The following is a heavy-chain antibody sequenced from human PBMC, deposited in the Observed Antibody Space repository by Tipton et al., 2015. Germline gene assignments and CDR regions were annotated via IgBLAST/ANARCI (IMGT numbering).Heavy chain of an antibody. CDR3: TREGTYDFWSGYYVVDI. V-gene: IGHV1-18*01. Sequence: QLVQSGAEVKKPGASVKVSCKASGYTFTSYGISWVRQAPGQGLEWMGWISAFTGNTNYAQNVQGRVTMTRDTSTSTAYMELRSLRSDDTAVYYCTREGTYDFWSGYYVVDIWGQGTMVTVSP. D-gene: IGHD3-3*01. CDR2: ISAFTGNT. J-gene: IGHJ3*02. CDR1: GYTFTSYG.